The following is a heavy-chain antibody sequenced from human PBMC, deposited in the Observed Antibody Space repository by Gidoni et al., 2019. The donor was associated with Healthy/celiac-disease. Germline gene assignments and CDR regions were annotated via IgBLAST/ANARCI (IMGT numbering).Heavy chain of an antibody. CDR2: ISVSGGST. J-gene: IGHJ4*02. V-gene: IGHV3-23*01. CDR3: AKDVGVVVNTIDY. Sequence: EVQLLESGGGLVQPGGSLRLSCAASGSTFSSYAMSWVRQAPGKGVEWVSAISVSGGSTYYADSVKGRFTISRDNSKNTLYLQMNSLRAEDTAVYYCAKDVGVVVNTIDYWGQGTLVTVSS. D-gene: IGHD3-22*01. CDR1: GSTFSSYA.